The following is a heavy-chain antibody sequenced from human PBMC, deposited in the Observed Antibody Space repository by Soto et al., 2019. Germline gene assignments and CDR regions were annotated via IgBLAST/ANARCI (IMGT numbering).Heavy chain of an antibody. V-gene: IGHV4-31*03. CDR2: IYYSGST. CDR3: ARDKKDYYDSSGYYYSAFDI. CDR1: GGSISSGGYY. D-gene: IGHD3-22*01. J-gene: IGHJ3*02. Sequence: SETLSLTCTVSGGSISSGGYYWSWIRQHPGKGLEWIGYIYYSGSTYYNTSLKSRVTISVDTSKNQLSLKLSSVTAVDTAVYYFARDKKDYYDSSGYYYSAFDIWGQGTMVTVSS.